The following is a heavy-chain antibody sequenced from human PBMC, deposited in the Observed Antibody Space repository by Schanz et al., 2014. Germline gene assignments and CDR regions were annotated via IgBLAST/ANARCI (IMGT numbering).Heavy chain of an antibody. V-gene: IGHV1-18*01. Sequence: VQSVHSGTEVQKLGASVKVSCQTSGYTFTAYGINWVRQAPGQGLEWMGWISAYNGNTNYAQKFQGRVTMTRNTSISTAYMELSSLRSEDTAVYYCARLGTGMAVAGSVIDSYYYYMDVWGEGTTVTVSS. CDR3: ARLGTGMAVAGSVIDSYYYYMDV. D-gene: IGHD6-19*01. CDR1: GYTFTAYG. CDR2: ISAYNGNT. J-gene: IGHJ6*03.